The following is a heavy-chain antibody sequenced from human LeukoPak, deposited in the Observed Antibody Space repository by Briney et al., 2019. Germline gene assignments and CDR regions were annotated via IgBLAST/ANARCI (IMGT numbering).Heavy chain of an antibody. V-gene: IGHV6-1*01. D-gene: IGHD5-18*01. CDR2: TYYMSKWYN. Sequence: SQTLSLTCVLSRDILSGNSAAWHSLSLSPSRGLEWLGRTYYMSKWYNDYAVSVKSRITINPDTSKNQFPLQLNSVTPEDTAVYYCARWIHNQHYFDHWGQGTLVTVSS. J-gene: IGHJ5*02. CDR3: ARWIHNQHYFDH. CDR1: RDILSGNSAA.